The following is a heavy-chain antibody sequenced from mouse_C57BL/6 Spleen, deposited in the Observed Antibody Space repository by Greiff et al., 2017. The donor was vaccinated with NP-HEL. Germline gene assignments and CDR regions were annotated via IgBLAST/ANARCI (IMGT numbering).Heavy chain of an antibody. J-gene: IGHJ1*03. D-gene: IGHD1-1*01. CDR1: GYAFSSYW. Sequence: VQLQQSGAELVKPGASVKISCKASGYAFSSYWMNWVKQRPGKGLEWIGQIYPGDGDTNYNGKFQGKATLTADKSSSTAYMQLSSLTSEDSAVYFCATTTVVATRYFDVWGTGTTVTVSS. CDR2: IYPGDGDT. CDR3: ATTTVVATRYFDV. V-gene: IGHV1-80*01.